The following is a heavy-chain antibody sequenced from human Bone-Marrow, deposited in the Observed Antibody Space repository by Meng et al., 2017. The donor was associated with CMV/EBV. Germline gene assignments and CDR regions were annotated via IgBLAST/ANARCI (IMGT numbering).Heavy chain of an antibody. D-gene: IGHD2-2*01. CDR2: IYYSGST. Sequence: ESLKISCTVSGGSVSSGSYYWSWIRQPPGKGLEWIGYIYYSGSTNYNPSLKSRVTISVDTSKNQFSLKLSSVTAADTAVYYCARGGQSGIVVVPAALKFDYWGQGTLVTVSS. CDR1: GGSVSSGSYY. J-gene: IGHJ4*02. V-gene: IGHV4-61*01. CDR3: ARGGQSGIVVVPAALKFDY.